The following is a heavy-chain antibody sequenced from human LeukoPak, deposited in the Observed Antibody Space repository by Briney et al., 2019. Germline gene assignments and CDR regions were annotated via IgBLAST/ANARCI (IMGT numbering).Heavy chain of an antibody. CDR1: GGSISSGSYY. J-gene: IGHJ3*02. D-gene: IGHD3-3*01. CDR3: ARAVTRGRITIFGVVSGAFDI. V-gene: IGHV4-61*02. CDR2: IYTSGST. Sequence: SETLSLTCTVSGGSISSGSYYWSWIRQPAGKGLEWIGRIYTSGSTNYNPSLKSRVTISVDTSKNQFSLKLSSVTAADTAVYYCARAVTRGRITIFGVVSGAFDIWGQGTMVTVSS.